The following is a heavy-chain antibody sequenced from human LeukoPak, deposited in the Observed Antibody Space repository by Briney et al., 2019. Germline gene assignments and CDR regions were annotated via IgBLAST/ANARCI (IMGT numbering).Heavy chain of an antibody. J-gene: IGHJ3*02. CDR2: LNNDGSRT. CDR3: ARIAWDAFDI. D-gene: IGHD2-15*01. V-gene: IGHV3-74*01. Sequence: PGGSLRLSCAASGLTFSSYWVHWVREAPGKGLVWVSRLNNDGSRTNYADSVKGRFTISRDNAKNTLYLQMNSLRAEDTAGYYFARIAWDAFDIGGQGTMVTVS. CDR1: GLTFSSYW.